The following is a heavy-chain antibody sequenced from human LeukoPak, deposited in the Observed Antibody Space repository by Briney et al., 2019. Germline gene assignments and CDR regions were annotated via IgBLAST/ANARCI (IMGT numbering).Heavy chain of an antibody. CDR2: IYYSGST. D-gene: IGHD1-1*01. CDR3: ARRTSPGDFDY. V-gene: IGHV4-39*01. Sequence: KASETLSLTCTVSGGSITSSIYYWGWIRQPPGKGLGWIGSIYYSGSTYYNPSLRSRVTISVDTSKNQFSLKLSSVTAAETAVYYCARRTSPGDFDYWGQGTLVTVSS. J-gene: IGHJ4*02. CDR1: GGSITSSIYY.